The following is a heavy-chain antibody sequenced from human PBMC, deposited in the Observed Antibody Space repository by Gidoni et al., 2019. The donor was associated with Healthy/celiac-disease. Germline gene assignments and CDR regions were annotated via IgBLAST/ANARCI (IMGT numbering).Heavy chain of an antibody. CDR3: ARDRSVATATIPAD. V-gene: IGHV1-46*01. CDR1: GDTCTRYY. CDR2: INPRGGSI. Sequence: QVQLVQSGAEVKKPGAAVKVSCKAAGDTCTRYYMHWVRQAPGQGLEWMGIINPRGGSISYAQQFQGRVTMTRDTSTSTVYMELCSLRSADTAMYYCARDRSVATATIPADWGQGTLVTVSS. J-gene: IGHJ4*02. D-gene: IGHD5-12*01.